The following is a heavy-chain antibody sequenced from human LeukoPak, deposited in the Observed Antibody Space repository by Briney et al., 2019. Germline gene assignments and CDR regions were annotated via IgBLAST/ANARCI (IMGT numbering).Heavy chain of an antibody. CDR2: ITSSSYI. V-gene: IGHV3-69-1*02. CDR3: ARGSASRGGGSDFDY. Sequence: PGGSLRLSCAATEFIFSTYSMHWVRQAPGKGLEWVSSITSSSYIYYADSLKGRFTISRDNAKNSLYLQMNSLRAEDTAVYYCARGSASRGGGSDFDYWGQGTLVTVSS. CDR1: EFIFSTYS. D-gene: IGHD2-15*01. J-gene: IGHJ4*02.